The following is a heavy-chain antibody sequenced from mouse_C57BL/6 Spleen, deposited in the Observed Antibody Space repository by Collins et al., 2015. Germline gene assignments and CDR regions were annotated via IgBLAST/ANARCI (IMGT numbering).Heavy chain of an antibody. CDR1: GFSLTSYG. V-gene: IGHV2-5*01. Sequence: QVQVKQSGPGLVQPSQSLSITCTVSGFSLTSYGVHWVRQSPGKDLEWLGVIWRGGSTDYSAAFMSRLSITKDNSKSQVFFEMNSLQADDTAIYYCAISYYGSSYGFAYWGQGTLVTVSA. CDR2: IWRGGST. CDR3: AISYYGSSYGFAY. D-gene: IGHD1-1*01. J-gene: IGHJ3*01.